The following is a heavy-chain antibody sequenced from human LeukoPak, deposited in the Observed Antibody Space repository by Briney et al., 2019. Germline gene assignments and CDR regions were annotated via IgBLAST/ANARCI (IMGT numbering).Heavy chain of an antibody. D-gene: IGHD6-19*01. J-gene: IGHJ4*02. V-gene: IGHV3-48*03. Sequence: GGSLRLSCAASGFTFSSYEMNWVRQAPGKGLEWVSYISSSGSTIYYADSMKGRFTISRDNAKNSLYLQMNSLRAEDTAVYYRARAGGGGAVAIYYFDYWGQGTLVTVSS. CDR1: GFTFSSYE. CDR3: ARAGGGGAVAIYYFDY. CDR2: ISSSGSTI.